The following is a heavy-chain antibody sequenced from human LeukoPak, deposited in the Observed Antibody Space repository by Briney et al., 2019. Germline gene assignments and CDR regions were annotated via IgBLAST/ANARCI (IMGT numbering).Heavy chain of an antibody. V-gene: IGHV3-7*01. CDR3: ARRLRSYYYYGMDV. Sequence: GGFLRLSCAASGFTFSGYWMSWVRQAPGKGLEWVANIKQDGSEKYYVDSVKGRFTISRDNAKNSLYLQMNSLRAEDTAVYYCARRLRSYYYYGMDVWGQGTTVTVSS. CDR1: GFTFSGYW. J-gene: IGHJ6*02. CDR2: IKQDGSEK. D-gene: IGHD4-17*01.